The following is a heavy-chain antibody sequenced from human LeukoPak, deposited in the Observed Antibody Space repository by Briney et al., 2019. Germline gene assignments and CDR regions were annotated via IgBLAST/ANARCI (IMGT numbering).Heavy chain of an antibody. CDR3: AKTTAGYSSGRYPGWPADY. J-gene: IGHJ4*02. CDR1: GFTFRSYV. Sequence: GGSLRLSCAASGFTFRSYVIYWVRQAPGKGLEWVSGISGSGGDTYFADSVKGRFTISRDHSKNTVFLQMDSLRAEDTAVYYCAKTTAGYSSGRYPGWPADYWGQGTLVTVSS. D-gene: IGHD6-19*01. V-gene: IGHV3-23*01. CDR2: ISGSGGDT.